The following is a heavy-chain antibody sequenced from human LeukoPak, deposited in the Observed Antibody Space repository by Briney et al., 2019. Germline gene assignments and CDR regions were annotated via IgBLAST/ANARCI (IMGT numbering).Heavy chain of an antibody. Sequence: ASVKVSCKASGYTFTGFYIHWLRQAPGQGLEWMGWMNPNSGDANYAPKFQGRVTMTRDTSISTAYMELSSLRFDDTAVYYYARGHCGSATCQRNWFDPWGHGSLVTVSS. J-gene: IGHJ5*02. D-gene: IGHD2-2*01. CDR3: ARGHCGSATCQRNWFDP. V-gene: IGHV1-2*02. CDR2: MNPNSGDA. CDR1: GYTFTGFY.